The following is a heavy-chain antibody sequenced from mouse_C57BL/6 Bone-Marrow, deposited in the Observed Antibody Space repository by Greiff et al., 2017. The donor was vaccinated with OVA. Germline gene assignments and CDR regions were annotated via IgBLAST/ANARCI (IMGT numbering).Heavy chain of an antibody. Sequence: QVQLQQPGAELVMPGASVKLSCKASGYTFTSYWMHWVKQRPGQGLELIGEIDPSDSYTNYNQKFKGKSTLTVDKSSSTAYMQLSSLTSEDSAVYYCAAYYSNSDYWGQGTTLTVSS. CDR3: AAYYSNSDY. CDR1: GYTFTSYW. V-gene: IGHV1-69*01. J-gene: IGHJ2*01. CDR2: IDPSDSYT. D-gene: IGHD2-5*01.